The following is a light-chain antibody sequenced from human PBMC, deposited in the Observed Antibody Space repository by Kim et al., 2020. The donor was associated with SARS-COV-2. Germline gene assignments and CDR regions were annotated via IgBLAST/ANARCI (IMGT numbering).Light chain of an antibody. J-gene: IGKJ1*01. CDR1: QGISSY. V-gene: IGKV1-8*01. Sequence: AIRMTQSPSSFSASTGDRVTITCRASQGISSYLAWYQQKPGKAPKLLIYAASTLQSGVPSRFSGSGSGTDFTLTISCLQSEDFATYYCQQYYSLWTFGQGTTVDIK. CDR3: QQYYSLWT. CDR2: AAS.